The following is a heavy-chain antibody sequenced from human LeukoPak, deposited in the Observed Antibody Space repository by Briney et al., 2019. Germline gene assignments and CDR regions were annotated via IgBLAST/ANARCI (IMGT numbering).Heavy chain of an antibody. J-gene: IGHJ6*03. CDR2: ISYDGSNK. CDR3: ANTFANFDYYYYMDV. D-gene: IGHD2/OR15-2a*01. V-gene: IGHV3-30*18. CDR1: GFTFSSYG. Sequence: GGSLRLSCAASGFTFSSYGMHWVRQAPGKGLEWVAVISYDGSNKYYADSVKGRFTISRDNSKNTLYLQMNSLRAEDTAVYYCANTFANFDYYYYMDVWGKGTTVTVSS.